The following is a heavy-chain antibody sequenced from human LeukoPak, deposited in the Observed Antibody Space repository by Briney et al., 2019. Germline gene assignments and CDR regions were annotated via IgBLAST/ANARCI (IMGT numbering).Heavy chain of an antibody. CDR3: ARMFGYSSN. CDR2: IYSTGTT. CDR1: GTFVSGFY. Sequence: SETLSLTCTVSGTFVSGFYWTWIRQPPGKGLEWIGFIYSTGTTSYNSSLQSRVTISVDTSKNQFSLKLSSVTAADTAVYYCARMFGYSSNWGQGTLVTVSS. D-gene: IGHD5-18*01. V-gene: IGHV4-4*09. J-gene: IGHJ4*02.